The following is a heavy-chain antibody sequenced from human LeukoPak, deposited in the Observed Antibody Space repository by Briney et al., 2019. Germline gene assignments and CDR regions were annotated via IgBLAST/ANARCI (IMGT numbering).Heavy chain of an antibody. CDR1: GYTFTGYY. J-gene: IGHJ4*02. CDR3: ARGITLFGVVTPPPPHY. CDR2: TNPNSGGT. V-gene: IGHV1-2*02. D-gene: IGHD3-3*01. Sequence: ASVKVSCKASGYTFTGYYMHWVRQAPGQGPGWMGWTNPNSGGTNYAQKFQGRVTMTRDTSISTAYMELSRLRSDDTAVYYFARGITLFGVVTPPPPHYWGQGTLVTVSS.